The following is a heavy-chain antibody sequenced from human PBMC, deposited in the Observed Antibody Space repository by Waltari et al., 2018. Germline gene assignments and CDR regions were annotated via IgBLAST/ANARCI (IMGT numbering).Heavy chain of an antibody. Sequence: QVQLVQSGAEVKKPGSSVKVSCKASGGTFSSYAISWVRQAPGQGLEWMERIIPIVGTANYAQKFQGRVTITADESTSTAYMELSSLRSEDTAVYYCARLPKYCSSTSCYTNWFDPWGQGTLVTVSS. D-gene: IGHD2-2*02. CDR2: IIPIVGTA. CDR3: ARLPKYCSSTSCYTNWFDP. CDR1: GGTFSSYA. V-gene: IGHV1-69*18. J-gene: IGHJ5*02.